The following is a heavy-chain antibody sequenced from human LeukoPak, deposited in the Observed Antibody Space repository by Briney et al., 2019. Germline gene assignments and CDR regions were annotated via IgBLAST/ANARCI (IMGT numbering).Heavy chain of an antibody. CDR3: ARYSGSYFDY. Sequence: SETLSLTCTVSGGSISSSIHYWAWIRQPPGKGLEWLATISESGTTYYNPSLKSRVTISVDTSKNQFSLNLGSVTAADTAVYCARYSGSYFDYWGQGPLVTVSS. J-gene: IGHJ4*02. CDR2: ISESGTT. CDR1: GGSISSSIHY. D-gene: IGHD3-10*01. V-gene: IGHV4-39*01.